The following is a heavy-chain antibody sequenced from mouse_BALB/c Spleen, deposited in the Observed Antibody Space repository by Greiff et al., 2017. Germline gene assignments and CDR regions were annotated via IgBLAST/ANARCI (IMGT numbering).Heavy chain of an antibody. CDR3: ARQGDDYDEAY. CDR2: ISSGGSYT. CDR1: GFTFSSYG. D-gene: IGHD2-4*01. V-gene: IGHV5-6*01. Sequence: EVKVVESGGDLVKPGGSLKLSCAASGFTFSSYGMSWVRQTPDKRLEWVATISSGGSYTYYPDSVKGRFTISRDNAKNTLYLQMSSLKSEDTAMYYCARQGDDYDEAYWGQGTLVTVSA. J-gene: IGHJ3*01.